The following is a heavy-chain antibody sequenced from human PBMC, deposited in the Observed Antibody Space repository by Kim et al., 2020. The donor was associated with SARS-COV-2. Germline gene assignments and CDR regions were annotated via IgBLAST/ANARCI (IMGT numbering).Heavy chain of an antibody. V-gene: IGHV4-31*03. D-gene: IGHD3-10*01. J-gene: IGHJ5*02. Sequence: SETLSLTCTVSGGSISSGGYYWSWIRQHPGKGLEWIGYIYYSGSTYYNPSLKSRVTISVDTSKNQFSLKLSSVTAADTAVYYCAREITMVRGNAWFDPWGQGTLVTVSS. CDR1: GGSISSGGYY. CDR3: AREITMVRGNAWFDP. CDR2: IYYSGST.